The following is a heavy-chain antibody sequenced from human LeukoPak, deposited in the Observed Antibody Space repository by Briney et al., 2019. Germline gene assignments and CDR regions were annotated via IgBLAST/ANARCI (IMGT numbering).Heavy chain of an antibody. Sequence: SETLSLTCSVSGGSINSHYWSWIRQPPGKRLEWIGYIFNTGNTNYNPSLASRVTMSVDTSRAQFFLRLSPVSAADTAIYYCASRPADTTWYGVFDYWSQGTLVTVSS. CDR3: ASRPADTTWYGVFDY. V-gene: IGHV4-59*11. CDR1: GGSINSHY. J-gene: IGHJ4*02. D-gene: IGHD3-10*01. CDR2: IFNTGNT.